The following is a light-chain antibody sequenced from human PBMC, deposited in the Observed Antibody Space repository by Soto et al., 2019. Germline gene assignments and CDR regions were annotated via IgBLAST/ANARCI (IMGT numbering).Light chain of an antibody. CDR2: DVS. Sequence: QSALTQPASVSGSPGQSITISCTGTSSDVGGYNYVSWYQQHSGKAPKLMIYDVSNRPSGVSNRFSGSKSGNTASLTISGLQAEAEADYYCSSYTSSSNVVFGGGTKLTVL. V-gene: IGLV2-14*01. CDR3: SSYTSSSNVV. J-gene: IGLJ2*01. CDR1: SSDVGGYNY.